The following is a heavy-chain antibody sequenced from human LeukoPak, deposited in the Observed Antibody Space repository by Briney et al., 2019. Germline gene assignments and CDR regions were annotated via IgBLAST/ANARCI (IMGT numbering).Heavy chain of an antibody. V-gene: IGHV4-39*01. CDR1: GDSISSSSYY. J-gene: IGHJ5*02. CDR2: IYYTGIT. D-gene: IGHD3-22*01. Sequence: SETLSLTCTVSGDSISSSSYYWGWIRQPPGKGLEWVGSIYYTGITHYNPSLKSRVTISVYTSKNQFFLKLTSVTAADTAVYYCLPYYYASTRVFDPWGQGTLVTVSS. CDR3: LPYYYASTRVFDP.